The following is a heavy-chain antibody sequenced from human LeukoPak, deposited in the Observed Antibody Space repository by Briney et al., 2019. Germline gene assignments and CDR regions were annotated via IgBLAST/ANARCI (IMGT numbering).Heavy chain of an antibody. J-gene: IGHJ4*02. Sequence: SETLSLTCAVYGGSFSGYYWSWIRQPPGKGLEWIGEINHSGSTNYNPSLKSRVTISVDTSKNQFSLKLSSVTAADTAVYYCARGRAFFDWGQGTLVTVSS. CDR2: INHSGST. CDR3: ARGRAFFD. CDR1: GGSFSGYY. D-gene: IGHD3-3*02. V-gene: IGHV4-34*01.